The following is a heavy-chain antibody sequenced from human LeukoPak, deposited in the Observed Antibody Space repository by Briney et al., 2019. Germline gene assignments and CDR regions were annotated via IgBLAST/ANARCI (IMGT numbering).Heavy chain of an antibody. V-gene: IGHV3-21*01. J-gene: IGHJ1*01. CDR3: GRAFPPLRTSSAGDL. Sequence: GGSLSLSCSASGFSFSDYDMNWVRQAPGKGLEWVSAISGRSSHIYYGESVKGRFTISRDNAKNSLYLQMDSLGVEDTAVYYCGRAFPPLRTSSAGDLWGKGTLVIVSS. CDR1: GFSFSDYD. CDR2: ISGRSSHI. D-gene: IGHD3-16*01.